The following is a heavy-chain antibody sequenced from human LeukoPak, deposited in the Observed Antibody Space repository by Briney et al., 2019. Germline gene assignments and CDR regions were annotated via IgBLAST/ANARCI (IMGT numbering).Heavy chain of an antibody. V-gene: IGHV4-59*01. Sequence: SETLSLTCTVSGGSISSYYWSWIRQPPGEGLEWIGYIYYSGSTNYNPSLKSRVTISVDTSKNQFSLKLSSVTAADTAVYYCASSMVATWGIDYWGQGTLVTVSS. CDR1: GGSISSYY. CDR2: IYYSGST. J-gene: IGHJ4*02. CDR3: ASSMVATWGIDY. D-gene: IGHD5-12*01.